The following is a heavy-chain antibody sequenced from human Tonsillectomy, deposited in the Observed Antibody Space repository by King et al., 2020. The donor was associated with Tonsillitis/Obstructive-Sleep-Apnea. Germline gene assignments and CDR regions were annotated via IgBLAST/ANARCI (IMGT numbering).Heavy chain of an antibody. D-gene: IGHD2-2*01. CDR1: GGSFSGYY. Sequence: VQLQQWGAGLLKPSETLSLTCAVYGGSFSGYYWSWIRQPPGKGLEWIGEINHSGSTNYNPSLKSRVTISVDTSKNQFSLKLSSVTAADTAVYYCARAPRLCSSTSCYRRNAFDIWGQGTMVTVSS. J-gene: IGHJ3*02. CDR2: INHSGST. V-gene: IGHV4-34*01. CDR3: ARAPRLCSSTSCYRRNAFDI.